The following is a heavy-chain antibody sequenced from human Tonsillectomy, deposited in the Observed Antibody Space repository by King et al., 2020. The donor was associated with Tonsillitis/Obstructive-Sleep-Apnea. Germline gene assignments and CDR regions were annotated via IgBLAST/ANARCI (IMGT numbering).Heavy chain of an antibody. V-gene: IGHV4-59*08. Sequence: QLQESGPGLVKPSETLSLTCSVSSGSISNYYWSWVRQPPGKGLGWIGNMYYSGSTNCNPYLTLRVTISVDMSKKQFSLKLSSVTAADTAVYYCASSGSYNNFEYWGQGTLVTVSS. CDR1: SGSISNYY. CDR3: ASSGSYNNFEY. J-gene: IGHJ4*02. CDR2: MYYSGST. D-gene: IGHD6-19*01.